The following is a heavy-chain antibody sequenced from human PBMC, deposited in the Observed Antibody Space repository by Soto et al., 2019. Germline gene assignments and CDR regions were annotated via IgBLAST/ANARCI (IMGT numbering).Heavy chain of an antibody. V-gene: IGHV1-69*02. D-gene: IGHD2-2*01. CDR1: GGTFSSYT. CDR3: ARVSTEAIVVVPAAIRSAFDI. Sequence: SVKVSCKASGGTFSSYTISWVRQAPGQGLEWMGRIIPILGIANYAQKFQGRVTITADKSTSTAYMELSSLRSEDTAVYYCARVSTEAIVVVPAAIRSAFDIWGQGTMVTVS. J-gene: IGHJ3*02. CDR2: IIPILGIA.